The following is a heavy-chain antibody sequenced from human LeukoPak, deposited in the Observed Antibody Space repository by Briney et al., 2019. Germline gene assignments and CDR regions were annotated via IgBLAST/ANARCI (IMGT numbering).Heavy chain of an antibody. D-gene: IGHD3-10*01. CDR3: ARDPGSRSYWSNSGMDV. J-gene: IGHJ6*02. Sequence: GASVTVSCKASGYTFTSYGIGWVRQAPGERLEWMGWINTGNGDTKYSQKFQGRVAITRDTSASTSYMELSSLRSEDTAVYYCARDPGSRSYWSNSGMDVWGQGTTVTVSS. CDR2: INTGNGDT. V-gene: IGHV1-3*04. CDR1: GYTFTSYG.